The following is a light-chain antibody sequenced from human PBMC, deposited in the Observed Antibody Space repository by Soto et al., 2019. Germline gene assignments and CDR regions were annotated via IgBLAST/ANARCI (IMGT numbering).Light chain of an antibody. J-gene: IGKJ5*01. CDR3: QQYDNFPTIT. V-gene: IGKV1-33*01. CDR1: QDISNY. CDR2: DAS. Sequence: DIQMTQSPSSLSASVGDRVTITCQASQDISNYLNWYQQKPGKAPKLLIYDASNLETGVTSRFSGSGSGTDFTFTISSLQPENIATYYCQQYDNFPTITFGQGTRLEIK.